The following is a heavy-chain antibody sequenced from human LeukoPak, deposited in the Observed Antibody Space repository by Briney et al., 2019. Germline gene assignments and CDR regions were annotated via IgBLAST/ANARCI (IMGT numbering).Heavy chain of an antibody. CDR3: ASRGSSNGFDY. J-gene: IGHJ4*02. V-gene: IGHV3-30*02. CDR2: IRYGGSDK. CDR1: GFTFSTYG. D-gene: IGHD5-18*01. Sequence: GGSPRLSCAASGFTFSTYGMHWVRQAPGKGLEWVALIRYGGSDKYYADSVRGRFTISRDNSKNTLYLQMNSLRGEDTAVYYCASRGSSNGFDYWGQGTLVTVSS.